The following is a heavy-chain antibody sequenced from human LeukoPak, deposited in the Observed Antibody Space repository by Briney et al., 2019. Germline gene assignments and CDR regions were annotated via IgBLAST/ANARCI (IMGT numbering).Heavy chain of an antibody. CDR1: GGSISNYY. D-gene: IGHD1-7*01. V-gene: IGHV4-59*01. CDR2: IYHSGST. Sequence: SETLSLTCIVSGGSISNYYWSWIRPPPGKGLEWIGYIYHSGSTDNNPSLKSRVTISLDTSKNQFSLKLSSVTAADTAVYYCARVGNWNYSPYYMDVWGKGTTVTVSS. CDR3: ARVGNWNYSPYYMDV. J-gene: IGHJ6*03.